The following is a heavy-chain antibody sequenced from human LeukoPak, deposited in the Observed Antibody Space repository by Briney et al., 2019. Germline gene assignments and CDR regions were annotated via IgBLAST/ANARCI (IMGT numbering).Heavy chain of an antibody. Sequence: KTSETLSLTCTVSGGSISSGDYYWSWIRQPPGKGLEWIGYIYYSGSTYYNPSLKSRVTISVDTSKNQFSLKLSSVTAADTAVYYCARGDVDTAMSPYYYYYGMGVWGQGTTVTVSS. D-gene: IGHD5-18*01. V-gene: IGHV4-30-4*01. CDR2: IYYSGST. J-gene: IGHJ6*02. CDR3: ARGDVDTAMSPYYYYYGMGV. CDR1: GGSISSGDYY.